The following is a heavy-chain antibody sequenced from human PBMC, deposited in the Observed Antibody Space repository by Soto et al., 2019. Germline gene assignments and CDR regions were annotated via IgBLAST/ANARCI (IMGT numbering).Heavy chain of an antibody. J-gene: IGHJ4*02. CDR1: GYSFTIYW. D-gene: IGHD1-26*01. V-gene: IGHV5-51*01. CDR3: AREVEEDGGGSFDY. Sequence: HGESLKISCKGSGYSFTIYWIGWVRQMSGKGLEWMGIIYPGDSDTRYSPSFQGQVTISADKSISTAYLQWSSLKASDTAMYYCAREVEEDGGGSFDYWGQGTLVTVSS. CDR2: IYPGDSDT.